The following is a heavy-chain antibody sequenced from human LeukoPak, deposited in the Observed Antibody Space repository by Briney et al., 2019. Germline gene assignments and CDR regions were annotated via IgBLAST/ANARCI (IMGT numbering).Heavy chain of an antibody. CDR3: ARVGDDILTGYLGEQDDY. Sequence: ASVKVSCKASGYTFTGYYMHWVRQAPGQGLEWMGWINPNSGGTNYAQKFQGRVTMTRDTSISTAYMELSRLRSDDTAVYYCARVGDDILTGYLGEQDDYWGQGTLVTVSS. D-gene: IGHD3-9*01. CDR1: GYTFTGYY. CDR2: INPNSGGT. V-gene: IGHV1-2*02. J-gene: IGHJ4*02.